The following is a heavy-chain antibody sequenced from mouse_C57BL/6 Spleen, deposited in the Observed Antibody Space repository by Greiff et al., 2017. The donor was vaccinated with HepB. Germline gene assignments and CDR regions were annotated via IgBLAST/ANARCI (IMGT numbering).Heavy chain of an antibody. CDR2: IFPGSGST. D-gene: IGHD1-1*01. J-gene: IGHJ1*03. CDR1: GYTFTDYY. V-gene: IGHV1-75*01. CDR3: ARGIYYGSSSRYFDV. Sequence: VQLQQSGPELVKPGASVKISCKASGYTFTDYYINWVKQRPGQGLEWIGWIFPGSGSTYYNEKFKGKATLTVDKSSSTAYMLLSSLTSEDSAVYFCARGIYYGSSSRYFDVWGTGTTVTVSS.